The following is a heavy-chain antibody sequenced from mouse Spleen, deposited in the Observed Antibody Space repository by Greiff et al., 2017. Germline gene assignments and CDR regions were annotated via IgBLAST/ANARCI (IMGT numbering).Heavy chain of an antibody. CDR3: ASDTWSAMDY. V-gene: IGHV5-4*02. J-gene: IGHJ4*01. Sequence: DVMLVESGGGLVKPGGSLKLSCAASGFTFSDYYMYWVRQTPEKRLEWVATISDGGSYTYYPDSVKGRFTISRDNAKNNLYLQMSSLKSEDTAMYYCASDTWSAMDYWGQGTSVTVSS. CDR2: ISDGGSYT. CDR1: GFTFSDYY.